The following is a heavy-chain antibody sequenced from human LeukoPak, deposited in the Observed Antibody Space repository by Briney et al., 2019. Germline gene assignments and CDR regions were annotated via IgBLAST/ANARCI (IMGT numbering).Heavy chain of an antibody. CDR1: GGSISSFY. CDR2: IHYSGST. J-gene: IGHJ4*02. V-gene: IGHV4-59*08. Sequence: SETLSLTCTVSGGSISSFYWSWIRQPPGKGLEWIGYIHYSGSTNFNPSLKSRITISVDTSKNQFSLNLSSVTAADTAVYYCATTARHYSDYWGQGTLVTVSS. D-gene: IGHD6-6*01. CDR3: ATTARHYSDY.